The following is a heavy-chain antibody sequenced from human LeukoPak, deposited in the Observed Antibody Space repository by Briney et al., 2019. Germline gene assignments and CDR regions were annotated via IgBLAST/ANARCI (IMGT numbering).Heavy chain of an antibody. CDR3: ARSDSGYS. Sequence: ASVKVSCKASGYTFTSYAMHWVRQAPGQRLEWMGWINAGNGNTKYSQKLQGRVTMTTDTSTSTAYMELRSLRSDDTAVYYCARSDSGYSWGQGTLVTVSS. J-gene: IGHJ4*02. D-gene: IGHD7-27*01. V-gene: IGHV1-3*01. CDR1: GYTFTSYA. CDR2: INAGNGNT.